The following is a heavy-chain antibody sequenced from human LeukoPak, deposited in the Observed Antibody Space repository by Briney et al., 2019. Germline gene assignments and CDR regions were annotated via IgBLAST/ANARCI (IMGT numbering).Heavy chain of an antibody. CDR3: ARESSTSYAFDY. J-gene: IGHJ4*02. CDR2: ISSSSSYI. V-gene: IGHV3-21*01. CDR1: GFTFSSYS. D-gene: IGHD2-2*01. Sequence: GGSLRLSCAASGFTFSSYSMNWVRQAPGKGLEWVSSISSSSSYIYYADSVKGRFTISRDNAKNSLYLQMNSLRAEDTAVYYCARESSTSYAFDYWGQGTPVTVSS.